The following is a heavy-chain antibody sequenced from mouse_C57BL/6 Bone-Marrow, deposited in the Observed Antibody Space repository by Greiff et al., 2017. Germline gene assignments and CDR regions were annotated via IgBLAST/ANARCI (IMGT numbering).Heavy chain of an antibody. Sequence: QVQLQQPGAELVMPGASVKLSCKASGYTFTSYWMHWVKQRPGQGLEWIGEIDPSDSYTNYNQKFKGKSTLTVDKSSSTAYMQLISLTSEDSAVYYCARGSITTADPDYWGQGTTLTVSS. J-gene: IGHJ2*01. CDR1: GYTFTSYW. CDR2: IDPSDSYT. D-gene: IGHD1-1*01. V-gene: IGHV1-69*01. CDR3: ARGSITTADPDY.